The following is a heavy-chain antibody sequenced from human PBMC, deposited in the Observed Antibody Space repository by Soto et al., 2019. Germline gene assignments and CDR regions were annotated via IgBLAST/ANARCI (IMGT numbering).Heavy chain of an antibody. CDR3: AKYFQVLVIEYFDY. CDR1: GFTFSSYA. CDR2: ITGSGGTT. Sequence: GGSLRLSCAASGFTFSSYAMTWVRQAPGKGLEWVSGITGSGGTTYYADSVKGRFTISRDNSKNTLYLQMNSLRAEDTAIYYCAKYFQVLVIEYFDYWGQGTLVTVSS. V-gene: IGHV3-23*01. D-gene: IGHD3-3*01. J-gene: IGHJ4*02.